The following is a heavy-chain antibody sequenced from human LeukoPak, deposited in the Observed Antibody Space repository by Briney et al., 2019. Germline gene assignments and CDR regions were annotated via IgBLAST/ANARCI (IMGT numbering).Heavy chain of an antibody. CDR3: ARIETYSSGWYDAFFDY. CDR2: IYHSGST. CDR1: DYSISSGYY. Sequence: SETLSLTCSVSDYSISSGYYWGWIRQPPGKGLEWIGSIYHSGSTYYNPSLKSRVTISVDTSKNQFTLKMTSGTAADTAVYYCARIETYSSGWYDAFFDYWDQGTLVTVSS. J-gene: IGHJ4*02. D-gene: IGHD6-19*01. V-gene: IGHV4-38-2*02.